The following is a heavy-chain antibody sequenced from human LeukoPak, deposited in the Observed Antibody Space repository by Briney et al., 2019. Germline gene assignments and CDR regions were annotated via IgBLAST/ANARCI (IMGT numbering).Heavy chain of an antibody. Sequence: SETLSLTCTVSGGSISSYYWSWIRQPPGKGLEWIGYIYYSGSTNYNPSLKSRVAISVDTSKNQFSLKLSSVTAADTAVYYCARGRGRFDPWGQGTLVTVSS. V-gene: IGHV4-59*01. CDR3: ARGRGRFDP. D-gene: IGHD1-26*01. CDR2: IYYSGST. CDR1: GGSISSYY. J-gene: IGHJ5*02.